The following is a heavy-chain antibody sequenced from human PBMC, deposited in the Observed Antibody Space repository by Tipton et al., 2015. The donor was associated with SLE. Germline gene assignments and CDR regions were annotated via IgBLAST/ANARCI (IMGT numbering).Heavy chain of an antibody. D-gene: IGHD6-13*01. Sequence: TLSLTCAVYGGSFSGYYWSWIRQPPGKGLEWIGSIYYSGSTYYNPSLKSRVTISVDTSKNQFSLKLSSVTAADTAVYYCARDAKLVSIAAAGTFDIWGQGTMVTVSS. CDR2: IYYSGST. V-gene: IGHV4-34*01. CDR1: GGSFSGYY. CDR3: ARDAKLVSIAAAGTFDI. J-gene: IGHJ3*02.